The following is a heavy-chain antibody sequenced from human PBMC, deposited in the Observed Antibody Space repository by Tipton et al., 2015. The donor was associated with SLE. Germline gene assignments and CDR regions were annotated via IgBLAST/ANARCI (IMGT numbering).Heavy chain of an antibody. V-gene: IGHV4-38-2*02. J-gene: IGHJ6*02. D-gene: IGHD1-26*01. CDR3: VRDDGAGPYYYGMDA. Sequence: TLSLTCAVSGYSISIDYYWGWIRQPPGKGLEWIGSIYHSGSTYYNPSLKSRVTILIDTSKNQFSLKLSSVTAADTAVYYCVRDDGAGPYYYGMDAWGQGTTVTVSS. CDR1: GYSISIDYY. CDR2: IYHSGST.